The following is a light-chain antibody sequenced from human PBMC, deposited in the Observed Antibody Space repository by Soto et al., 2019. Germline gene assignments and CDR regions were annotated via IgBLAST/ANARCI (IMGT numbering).Light chain of an antibody. CDR3: QQYNTWPRT. CDR1: QSVSGN. J-gene: IGKJ1*01. Sequence: EIVMTQSPATLSVSPGERATLSCRASQSVSGNLAWYQQKPGQAPRLLIYGASTRATGIPARFSGSGSGTQFTLTISSLQSEDFVVYYCQQYNTWPRTFGQGTKVEIK. V-gene: IGKV3-15*01. CDR2: GAS.